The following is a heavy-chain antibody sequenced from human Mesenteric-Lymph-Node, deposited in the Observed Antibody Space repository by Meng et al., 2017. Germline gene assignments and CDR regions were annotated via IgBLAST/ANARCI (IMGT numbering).Heavy chain of an antibody. D-gene: IGHD3-9*01. CDR1: GYTFTSYG. Sequence: QVQLVQSGAELKKPGASVKVSCKPSGYTFTSYGIHWVRHAPGHVLVCLRWLNVGHDKRKYSQKFQGRVTITRDTSASPASMAVSSLRSEATAVYYCARDRPYFDSNWFDPWGQGTLVTVSS. V-gene: IGHV1-3*01. CDR2: LNVGHDKR. J-gene: IGHJ5*02. CDR3: ARDRPYFDSNWFDP.